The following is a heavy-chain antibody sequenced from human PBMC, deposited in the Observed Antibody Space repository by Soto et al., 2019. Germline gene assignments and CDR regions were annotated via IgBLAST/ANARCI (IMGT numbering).Heavy chain of an antibody. CDR1: GSRVASNSGA. D-gene: IGHD3-22*01. CDR3: ARDRVTMIVVVIPGDYYGMDV. CDR2: TYYRSKWYN. Sequence: TLSLGCALPGSRVASNSGAWHCVRRSPWRGLGWRGRTYYRSKWYNDYAVSVKRRITINPDTSKNQFSLELNSVTTEDTAVYYCARDRVTMIVVVIPGDYYGMDVWGKGNTVTV. V-gene: IGHV6-1*01. J-gene: IGHJ6*04.